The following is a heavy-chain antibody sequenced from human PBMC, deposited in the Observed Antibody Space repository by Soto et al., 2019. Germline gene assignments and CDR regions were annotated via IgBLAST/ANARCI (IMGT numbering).Heavy chain of an antibody. CDR1: GFTFSSYG. D-gene: IGHD6-13*01. Sequence: GGSLRLSCAASGFTFSSYGMHWVRQAPGKGLEWVAVISYDGSNKYYADSVKGRFTISRDNSKNTLYLQMNSLRAEDTAVYYCARGSLGSSWPDYYYYGMDVWGQGTTVTVSS. V-gene: IGHV3-30*19. CDR2: ISYDGSNK. CDR3: ARGSLGSSWPDYYYYGMDV. J-gene: IGHJ6*02.